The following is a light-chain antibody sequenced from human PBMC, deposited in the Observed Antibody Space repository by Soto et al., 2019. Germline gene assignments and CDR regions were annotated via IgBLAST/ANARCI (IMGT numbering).Light chain of an antibody. CDR2: DVS. CDR1: SSDVGCHKP. V-gene: IGLV2-14*02. Sequence: QSALTQPASVSGSPGQSITISCTGSSSDVGCHKPVSWYQQHPGKAPKLIIYDVSKRPAGVSNRFSGSKSGNTASLTISGPQAEDDADYYCASFSRLETLIFGGGTKLTVL. CDR3: ASFSRLETLI. J-gene: IGLJ2*01.